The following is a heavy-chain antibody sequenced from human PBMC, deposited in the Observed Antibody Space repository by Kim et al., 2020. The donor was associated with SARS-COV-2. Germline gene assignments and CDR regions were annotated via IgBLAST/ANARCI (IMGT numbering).Heavy chain of an antibody. CDR3: ARDHRHHTWAYYFDY. CDR1: GYTFTSYY. CDR2: INPSGGST. V-gene: IGHV1-46*01. D-gene: IGHD3-16*01. Sequence: ASVKVSCKASGYTFTSYYMHWVRQAPGQGLEWMGIINPSGGSTSYAQKFQGRVTMTRDTSTSTVYMELSSLRSEDTAVYYCARDHRHHTWAYYFDYWGQGTLVTVSS. J-gene: IGHJ4*02.